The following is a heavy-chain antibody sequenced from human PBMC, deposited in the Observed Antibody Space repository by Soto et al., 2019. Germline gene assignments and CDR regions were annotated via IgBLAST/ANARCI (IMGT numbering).Heavy chain of an antibody. J-gene: IGHJ6*02. CDR1: GDSVSSYK. D-gene: IGHD3-10*01. CDR2: IDNNGGT. CDR3: VRQGFGALPGLVDV. V-gene: IGHV4-59*08. Sequence: QVQLQESGPGLVKPSETLSLTCTVSGDSVSSYKWSWIRQTPGKGLEWIGYIDNNGGTSYNPSLRXXVXXSVDTSTKQFSLRLNSVTAADTAVYYGVRQGFGALPGLVDVWGQGTTVTVSS.